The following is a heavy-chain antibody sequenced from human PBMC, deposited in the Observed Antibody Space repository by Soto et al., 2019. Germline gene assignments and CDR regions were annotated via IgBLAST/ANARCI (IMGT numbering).Heavy chain of an antibody. CDR2: IKYTGSTT. CDR3: SRGLLNLYRMDV. J-gene: IGHJ6*02. Sequence: GGSLRLSCAASGFTFSSYWMHWVRQTPGKGLVWVSRIKYTGSTTDYADSVKGRFTISRDNAKNTLYLQMSNLRAEDTAVYYCSRGLLNLYRMDVWGQGTTVTVSS. V-gene: IGHV3-74*01. D-gene: IGHD2-15*01. CDR1: GFTFSSYW.